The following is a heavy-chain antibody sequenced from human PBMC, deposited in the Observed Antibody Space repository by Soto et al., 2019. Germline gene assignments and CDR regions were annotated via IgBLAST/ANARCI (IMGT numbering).Heavy chain of an antibody. CDR3: AIDAGYQITGAFDS. CDR2: VTYSGGP. J-gene: IGHJ3*02. D-gene: IGHD2-2*01. Sequence: QVQVQESGPGLVKPSETLSLTCTVSGGSISTYYWSWIRQPPGKGLEWIGYVTYSGGPTYNPSLKSRGTISVDTSKVFSLNLTSVTAADTAVYYCAIDAGYQITGAFDSWCQGTMGTVSS. CDR1: GGSISTYY. V-gene: IGHV4-59*01.